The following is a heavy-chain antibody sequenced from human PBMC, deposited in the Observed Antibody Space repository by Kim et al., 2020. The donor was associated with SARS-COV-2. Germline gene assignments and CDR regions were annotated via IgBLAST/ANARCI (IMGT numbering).Heavy chain of an antibody. V-gene: IGHV4-59*08. CDR3: ARLSPIYYYDSSGQLDY. CDR2: IYYSGST. D-gene: IGHD3-22*01. Sequence: SETLSLTCTVSCGSISSYYWSWIRQPPGKGLEWIGYIYYSGSTNYNPSLKSRVTISVDTSKNQFSLKLSSVTAADTAVYYCARLSPIYYYDSSGQLDYWGQGTLVTVSS. J-gene: IGHJ4*02. CDR1: CGSISSYY.